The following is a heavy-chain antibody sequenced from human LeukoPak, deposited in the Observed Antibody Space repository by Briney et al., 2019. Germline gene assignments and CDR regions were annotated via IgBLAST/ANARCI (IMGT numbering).Heavy chain of an antibody. Sequence: SVKVSCRASGGTFSSYAISWVRQTPGQGLEWMGIINPSGGSTSYAQKFQGRVTMTWDTSTSTVYMELSSLRSEDTAVYYCARDSVDTAMVSTISTWGQGTLVTVSS. V-gene: IGHV1-46*01. CDR1: GGTFSSYA. J-gene: IGHJ5*02. CDR2: INPSGGST. CDR3: ARDSVDTAMVSTIST. D-gene: IGHD5-18*01.